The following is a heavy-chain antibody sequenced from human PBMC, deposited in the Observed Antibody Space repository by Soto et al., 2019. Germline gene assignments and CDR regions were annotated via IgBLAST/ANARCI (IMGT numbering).Heavy chain of an antibody. CDR2: INPNSGGT. CDR1: GYTFTGYY. Sequence: ASVKVSCKASGYTFTGYYMHWVRQALGQGLEWMGWINPNSGGTNYAQKFQGRVTMTRDTSISTAYMELSRLRSDDTAVYYCARGYCSGGSCLEYFQHWGQGTLVTVSS. CDR3: ARGYCSGGSCLEYFQH. V-gene: IGHV1-2*02. D-gene: IGHD2-15*01. J-gene: IGHJ1*01.